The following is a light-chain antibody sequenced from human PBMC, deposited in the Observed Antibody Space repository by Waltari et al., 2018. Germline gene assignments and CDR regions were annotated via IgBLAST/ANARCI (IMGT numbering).Light chain of an antibody. CDR2: QAS. CDR3: KHYNGRWA. CDR1: ETIGSW. Sequence: DFQMTQSPSTVAASVEDTDTITCAATETIGSWLAWYQQKPGKAPELLIYQASFLQNGLPSRFVGSGSGTDFTLTISSLQPDDFATDCCKHYNGRWAFGQGTKVDVK. V-gene: IGKV1-5*03. J-gene: IGKJ1*01.